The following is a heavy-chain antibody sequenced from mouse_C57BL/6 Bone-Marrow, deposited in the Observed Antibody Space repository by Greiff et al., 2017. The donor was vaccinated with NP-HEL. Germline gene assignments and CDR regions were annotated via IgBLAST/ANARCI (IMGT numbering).Heavy chain of an antibody. CDR2: IDPEDGET. J-gene: IGHJ3*01. CDR3: ARSSGGYAGWFAY. D-gene: IGHD2-10*02. Sequence: VQLQQSGAELVKPGASVKLSCTASGFNIKDYYMHWVKQRTEQGLEWIGRIDPEDGETKYAPKFQGKATITAYTSSNTAYLQLSSLTSEETAVYYCARSSGGYAGWFAYWGQGTLVTVSA. V-gene: IGHV14-2*01. CDR1: GFNIKDYY.